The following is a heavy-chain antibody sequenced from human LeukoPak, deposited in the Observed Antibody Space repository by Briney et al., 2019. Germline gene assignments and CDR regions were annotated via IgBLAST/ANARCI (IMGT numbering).Heavy chain of an antibody. V-gene: IGHV1-8*01. CDR1: GYTFTSDD. CDR3: ARSRPAPEGGYNWNVWKKQKDHYDGMDV. D-gene: IGHD1-20*01. CDR2: MNPNSGNT. Sequence: ASVKVSCKASGYTFTSDDINWVRQATGQGLEWMGWMNPNSGNTGYAQKLQGRVNMTRNSSKNTAHMELSSLRSEDTAVYYCARSRPAPEGGYNWNVWKKQKDHYDGMDVWGQGTTVTVSS. J-gene: IGHJ6*02.